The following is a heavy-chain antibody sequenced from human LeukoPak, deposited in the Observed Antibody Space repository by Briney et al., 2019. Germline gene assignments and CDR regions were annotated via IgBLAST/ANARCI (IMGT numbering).Heavy chain of an antibody. D-gene: IGHD4-11*01. V-gene: IGHV4-39*02. CDR3: VRDYSNFVQGD. J-gene: IGHJ4*02. CDR2: IYSGGET. Sequence: SETLSLTCTVSGYSISSSHYYWGWIRQSPGKGLEWIGSIYSGGETHYNPSLNSRVTIFLDTSKNRFSLNLISVTATDTAVYYCVRDYSNFVQGDWGQGTLVTVSS. CDR1: GYSISSSHYY.